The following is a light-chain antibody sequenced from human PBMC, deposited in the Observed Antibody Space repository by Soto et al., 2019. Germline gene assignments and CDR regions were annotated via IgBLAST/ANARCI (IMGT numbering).Light chain of an antibody. Sequence: ENVLTQSPGTLSLSPGERATLSCRASQSVTSSYLAWYQQKPGQAPRLLIYGASSRATGIPDRFRGSESGTDFTLTISRLYPEDFAVYFCQQYGDSPTTFGQGTKLEI. V-gene: IGKV3-20*01. CDR1: QSVTSSY. CDR3: QQYGDSPTT. J-gene: IGKJ2*01. CDR2: GAS.